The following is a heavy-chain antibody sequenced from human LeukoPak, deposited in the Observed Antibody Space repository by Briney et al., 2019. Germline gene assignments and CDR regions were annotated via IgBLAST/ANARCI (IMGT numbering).Heavy chain of an antibody. D-gene: IGHD3-10*01. CDR2: ISYDGSNK. Sequence: GGSLRLSCAASGFTFSSYWMSWVRQAPGKGLEWVAVISYDGSNKYYADSVKGRFTISRDNSKNTLYLQMNSLRAEDTAVYYCARAPFVTMVRGVPDYWGQGTLVTVSS. V-gene: IGHV3-30-3*01. CDR3: ARAPFVTMVRGVPDY. J-gene: IGHJ4*02. CDR1: GFTFSSYW.